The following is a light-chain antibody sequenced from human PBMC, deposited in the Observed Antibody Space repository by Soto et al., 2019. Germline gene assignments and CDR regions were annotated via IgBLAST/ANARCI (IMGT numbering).Light chain of an antibody. V-gene: IGKV3-20*01. CDR2: GAS. Sequence: EIVLTPSPGTLSLSQGESATLSCRASQSVSSSYLAWYQQKPGQAPRLLIYGASSRATGIPDRFSGSGSGTDFTLTISRLEPEDFAVYYCQQYGSSPPFGGGTKVDIK. CDR3: QQYGSSPP. CDR1: QSVSSSY. J-gene: IGKJ4*01.